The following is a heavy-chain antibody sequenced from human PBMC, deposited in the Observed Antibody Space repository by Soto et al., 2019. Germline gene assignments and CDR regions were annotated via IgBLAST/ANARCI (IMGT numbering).Heavy chain of an antibody. CDR2: TYYRGSA. CDR3: ARRSYDNSGYYYVDF. Sequence: QLHLQESGPGLVKPSETLSLTCTVSGDSITSSNKYWGWARQPPGKGLEWIGSTYYRGSAYYSPSLKSRVTISIDSSENQLSLKLSSVTAADTAVYYCARRSYDNSGYYYVDFWGQGTLVTVSS. V-gene: IGHV4-39*01. CDR1: GDSITSSNKY. J-gene: IGHJ4*02. D-gene: IGHD3-22*01.